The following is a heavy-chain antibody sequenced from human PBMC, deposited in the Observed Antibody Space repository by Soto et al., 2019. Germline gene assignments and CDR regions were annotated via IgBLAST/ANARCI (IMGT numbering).Heavy chain of an antibody. CDR2: ISSSSSYI. V-gene: IGHV3-21*01. CDR3: AKDPRSGYLDY. CDR1: GFTFSSYS. D-gene: IGHD3-22*01. Sequence: PGGSLRLSCAASGFTFSSYSMNWVRQAPGKGLEWVSSISSSSSYIYYADSVEGRFTISRDNAKNSLYLQMNSLRAEDTAVYYCAKDPRSGYLDYWGQGTLVTVSS. J-gene: IGHJ4*02.